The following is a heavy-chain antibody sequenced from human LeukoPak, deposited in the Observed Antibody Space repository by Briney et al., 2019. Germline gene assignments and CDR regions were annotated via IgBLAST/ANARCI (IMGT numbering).Heavy chain of an antibody. CDR3: ASWYGSTWYYFDY. D-gene: IGHD6-13*01. J-gene: IGHJ4*02. CDR2: IYHSGST. Sequence: PSETLSLTCTVSGDSISSYYWCWIRQPPGKGLEWIGYIYHSGSTNYNPSLKSRVTISAVTSKDQFSLKLASVTAADTTVYYCASWYGSTWYYFDYWGQGTLVTVSS. V-gene: IGHV4-59*01. CDR1: GDSISSYY.